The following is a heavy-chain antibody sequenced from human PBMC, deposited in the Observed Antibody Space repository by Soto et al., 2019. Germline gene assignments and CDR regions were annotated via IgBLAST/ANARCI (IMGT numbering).Heavy chain of an antibody. D-gene: IGHD3-10*01. V-gene: IGHV3-30*18. CDR2: ISYDGSNK. CDR3: AKVTGSTDGYNPPGMDV. Sequence: GGSLRLSCAASGFTFSSYGMHWVRQAPGKGLEWVAVISYDGSNKYYADSVKGRFTISRDNSKNTLYLQMNSLRAEDTAVYYCAKVTGSTDGYNPPGMDVWGQGTTVTVSS. CDR1: GFTFSSYG. J-gene: IGHJ6*02.